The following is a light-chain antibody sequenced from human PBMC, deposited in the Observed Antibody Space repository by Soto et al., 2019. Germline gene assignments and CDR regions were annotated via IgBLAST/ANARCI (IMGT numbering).Light chain of an antibody. J-gene: IGLJ3*02. CDR2: GNT. V-gene: IGLV1-40*01. CDR3: QSHDSSLNSWV. CDR1: SSNIGAGYD. Sequence: QYVLTQPPSMSGAPGQRVTISCTGSSSNIGAGYDVHWYQHLPGTAPKLLIYGNTNRPSGVPDRFSGSKSGTSASLAITGLQAEDEADYYCQSHDSSLNSWVFGGGTQLTVL.